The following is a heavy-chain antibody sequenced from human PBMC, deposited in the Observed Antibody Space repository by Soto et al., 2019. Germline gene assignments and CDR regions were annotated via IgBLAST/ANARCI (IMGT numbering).Heavy chain of an antibody. CDR2: ISGSGGST. Sequence: PGGSLRLSXAASGFTFSSYAMSWVRQAPGKGLEWVSAISGSGGSTYYADSVKGRFTISRDNSKNTLYLQMNSLRAEDTAVYYSAKTQGYYDSSGHRSFDYGGQGTLVTVSS. CDR3: AKTQGYYDSSGHRSFDY. J-gene: IGHJ4*02. CDR1: GFTFSSYA. D-gene: IGHD3-22*01. V-gene: IGHV3-23*01.